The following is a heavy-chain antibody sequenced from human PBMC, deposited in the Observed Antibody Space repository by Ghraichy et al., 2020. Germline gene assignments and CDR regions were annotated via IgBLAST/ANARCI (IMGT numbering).Heavy chain of an antibody. V-gene: IGHV3-48*02. J-gene: IGHJ5*01. D-gene: IGHD3-10*01. Sequence: GGSLRLSCAASGFTFNTYSMNWVRQAPGKGLEWVSYISSSGNTIYYANSVKGRFTISRDNAKNSLNLQMNSLRDEDMAVYYCARDLYGSGSYLDSWGQGTLVTVSS. CDR1: GFTFNTYS. CDR2: ISSSGNTI. CDR3: ARDLYGSGSYLDS.